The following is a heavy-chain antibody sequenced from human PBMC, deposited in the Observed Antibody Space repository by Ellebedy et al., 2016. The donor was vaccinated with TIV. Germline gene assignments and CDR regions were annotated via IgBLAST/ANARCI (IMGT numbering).Heavy chain of an antibody. D-gene: IGHD2-8*02. Sequence: SETLSLTXSVSGGSISNSAYFWGWIRQPPGKGLDYIGSIYKGGSTYYNPSLKGRVTISVDTSKNQFSLNLSSVTAADTAVYYCARQLGYCTDTRCYSSYYGMDVWGQGTTVTVS. J-gene: IGHJ6*02. CDR1: GGSISNSAYF. CDR3: ARQLGYCTDTRCYSSYYGMDV. V-gene: IGHV4-39*01. CDR2: IYKGGST.